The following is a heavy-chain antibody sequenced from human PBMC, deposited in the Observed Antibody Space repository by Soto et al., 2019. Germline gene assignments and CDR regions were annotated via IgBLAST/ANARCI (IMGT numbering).Heavy chain of an antibody. CDR1: GYTFTGYY. CDR2: INPNSGGT. CDR3: AREYYDFWSGYYTEPNWFDP. J-gene: IGHJ5*02. D-gene: IGHD3-3*01. Sequence: QVQLVQSGAEVKKPGASVKVSCKASGYTFTGYYMHWVRQAPGQGLEWMGWINPNSGGTNYAQKFQGWVPMTRETSISTAYMELSRLRSDDTAVYYCAREYYDFWSGYYTEPNWFDPWGQGTLVTVSS. V-gene: IGHV1-2*04.